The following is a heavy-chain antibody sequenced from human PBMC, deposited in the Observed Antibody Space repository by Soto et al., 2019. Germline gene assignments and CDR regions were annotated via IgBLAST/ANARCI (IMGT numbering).Heavy chain of an antibody. V-gene: IGHV1-18*01. Sequence: ASVKVSCKASGYTFTSYGISWVRQAPGQGLEGVGWSSAYNGNTNYAQKLRGRVTMTTDASTSTAYMELRSLRSDDTAVYYCARVDIVVVPAAMIDTAMVPTYYYYGMDVWGQGTTVTVSS. CDR1: GYTFTSYG. J-gene: IGHJ6*02. D-gene: IGHD2-2*03. CDR3: ARVDIVVVPAAMIDTAMVPTYYYYGMDV. CDR2: SSAYNGNT.